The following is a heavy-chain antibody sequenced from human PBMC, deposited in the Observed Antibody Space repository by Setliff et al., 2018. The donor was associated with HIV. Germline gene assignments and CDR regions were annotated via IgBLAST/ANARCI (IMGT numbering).Heavy chain of an antibody. D-gene: IGHD3-22*01. V-gene: IGHV4-39*07. J-gene: IGHJ4*02. CDR1: GGSISSSSYY. CDR2: IYYSGST. Sequence: SETLSLTCTVSGGSISSSSYYWGWIRQPPGKGLEWIGSIYYSGSTYYNPSLKSRVTISVDTSKNQFSLRLSSVTAADTAVYYCARASTRIGYDSSGYPFDYWGQGTLVTVSS. CDR3: ARASTRIGYDSSGYPFDY.